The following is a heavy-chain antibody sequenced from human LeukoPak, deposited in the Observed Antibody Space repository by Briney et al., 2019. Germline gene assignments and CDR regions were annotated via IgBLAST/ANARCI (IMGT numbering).Heavy chain of an antibody. D-gene: IGHD3/OR15-3a*01. Sequence: PGGSLRLSCAASGFTFSDYYMSWIRQAPGKGLEWVSYISSSGSTIYYADSVKGRFTISRDNAKNSLYLQMNSLRAEDTAVYYCARDWPRGLDTDDAFDIWGQGTMVTVSS. J-gene: IGHJ3*02. CDR1: GFTFSDYY. CDR2: ISSSGSTI. CDR3: ARDWPRGLDTDDAFDI. V-gene: IGHV3-11*01.